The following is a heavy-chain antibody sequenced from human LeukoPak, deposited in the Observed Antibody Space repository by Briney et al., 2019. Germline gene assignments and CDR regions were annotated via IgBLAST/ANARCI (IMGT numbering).Heavy chain of an antibody. D-gene: IGHD3-22*01. J-gene: IGHJ2*01. CDR2: MYYSGST. CDR1: GGSISSHY. Sequence: PSETLSLTCTVSGGSISSHYWSWIRQPPGKALEWIGYMYYSGSTNYNPSLKSRVTMSVDTSKNQFSLKLSSVTAADTAVYYCARVITSGYYYRYFDLWGRGTLVTVSS. V-gene: IGHV4-59*11. CDR3: ARVITSGYYYRYFDL.